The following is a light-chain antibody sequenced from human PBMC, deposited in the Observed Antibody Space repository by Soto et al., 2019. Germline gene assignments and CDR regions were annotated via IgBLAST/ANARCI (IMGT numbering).Light chain of an antibody. CDR1: QGISSY. V-gene: IGKV1-8*01. CDR3: QQYYSYPRT. Sequence: AIRMTQSPSSFSASTGDRVTITCRASQGISSYLAWYQQKPGKAPKLLIYAASTLQSGVLSRFSGSGSGTDFTHTISCLQSEDFATYYCQQYYSYPRTFCQGTKLEIK. CDR2: AAS. J-gene: IGKJ2*01.